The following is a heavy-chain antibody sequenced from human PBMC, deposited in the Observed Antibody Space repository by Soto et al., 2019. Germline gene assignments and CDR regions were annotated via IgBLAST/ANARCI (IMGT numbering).Heavy chain of an antibody. D-gene: IGHD6-6*01. CDR3: ARDFSSSAYGLDY. V-gene: IGHV1-2*02. CDR2: INPNSGGT. J-gene: IGHJ4*02. Sequence: VLLVQSGAEVTKPGPSVKVSCKASGYTFTGTFTGYYIHWVRQAPGQGLEWMGWINPNSGGTNYAQKFQGRVTVTRDTSISTAHMELRRLRSDETAIYYCARDFSSSAYGLDYWVQGTLVTVSS. CDR1: GYTFTGTFTGYY.